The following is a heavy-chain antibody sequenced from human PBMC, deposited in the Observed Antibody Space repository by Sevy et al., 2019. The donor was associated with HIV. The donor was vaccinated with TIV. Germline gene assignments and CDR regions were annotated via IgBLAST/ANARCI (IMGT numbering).Heavy chain of an antibody. J-gene: IGHJ3*02. CDR1: GFTFNNYA. D-gene: IGHD3-22*01. V-gene: IGHV3-23*01. CDR3: AGGRYDSSGSFDAFDI. Sequence: GGSLRLSCAASGFTFNNYAMNWVRQAPGKGLEWVSTIFGNGDVSISFGTGDVTYYADSVRGRFTISRDSSKNMLYLHMNSLRAEDTALYYCAGGRYDSSGSFDAFDIWGQGTMVTVSS. CDR2: IFGNGDVSISFGTGDVT.